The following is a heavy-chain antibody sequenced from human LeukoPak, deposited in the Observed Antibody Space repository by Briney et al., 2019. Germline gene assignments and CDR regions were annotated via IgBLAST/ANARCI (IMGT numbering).Heavy chain of an antibody. CDR2: ISWDGGST. Sequence: GGSLRLSCAASGFTFDDYTMHWVRQAPGKGLEWVSLISWDGGSTYYADSVKGRFTISRDNSKNSLYLQMNSLRTEDTALYYCAKGAAGSGWYFDLWGRGTLVTVSS. J-gene: IGHJ2*01. D-gene: IGHD3-10*01. V-gene: IGHV3-43*01. CDR3: AKGAAGSGWYFDL. CDR1: GFTFDDYT.